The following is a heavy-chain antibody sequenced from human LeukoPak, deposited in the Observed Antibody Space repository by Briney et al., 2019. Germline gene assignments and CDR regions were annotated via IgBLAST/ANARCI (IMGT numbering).Heavy chain of an antibody. D-gene: IGHD3-3*01. Sequence: SETLSLTCAVYGGSFSGYYWSWIRQPPGKGLEWIGEINHSGSTNYNPSLKSRVTISVDTSKNQFSLKLSSVTAADTAVYYCARLSSFGLPPTYGMDVWGQGTTVTVSS. CDR2: INHSGST. CDR3: ARLSSFGLPPTYGMDV. CDR1: GGSFSGYY. J-gene: IGHJ6*02. V-gene: IGHV4-34*01.